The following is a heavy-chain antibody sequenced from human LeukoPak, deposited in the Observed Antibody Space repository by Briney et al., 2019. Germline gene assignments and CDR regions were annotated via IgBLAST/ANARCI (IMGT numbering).Heavy chain of an antibody. CDR1: GGSISSGGYS. J-gene: IGHJ3*02. D-gene: IGHD2-2*01. CDR3: ARDVPQDAFDI. CDR2: IYHSGST. V-gene: IGHV4-30-2*01. Sequence: SETLSLTCAVYGGSISSGGYSWSWIRQPPGKGLEWIGYIYHSGSTYYNPSLKSRVTISVDRSKNQFSLKLSSVTAADTAVYYCARDVPQDAFDIWGQGTMVTVSS.